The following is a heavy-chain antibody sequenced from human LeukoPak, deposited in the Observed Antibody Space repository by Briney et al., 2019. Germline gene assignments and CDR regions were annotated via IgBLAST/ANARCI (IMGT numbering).Heavy chain of an antibody. J-gene: IGHJ4*02. CDR1: GFTFSTHD. D-gene: IGHD3-10*01. Sequence: PGGSLRLSCAASGFTFSTHDMTWVRQAPGKGLEWVSGISGSGGNTHYGDSVKGRFTISRDNSKNTLYLQMNSLRAEDTAVYYCAKKKVGYYGSGSYFDYWGQGTLVTVSS. CDR3: AKKKVGYYGSGSYFDY. CDR2: ISGSGGNT. V-gene: IGHV3-23*01.